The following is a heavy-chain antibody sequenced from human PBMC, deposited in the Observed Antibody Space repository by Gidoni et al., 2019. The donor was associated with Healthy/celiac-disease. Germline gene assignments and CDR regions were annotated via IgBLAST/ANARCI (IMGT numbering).Heavy chain of an antibody. CDR2: INHSGST. CDR3: ALRDRLGYSSGWSDY. Sequence: QVQLQQWGAGLLKPSETLSLTCAVYGGSFSGYYWSWIRQPPGKGLEWIGEINHSGSTNYNPSLKSRVTISVDTSKNQFSLKLSSVTAADTAVYYCALRDRLGYSSGWSDYWGQGTLVTVSS. CDR1: GGSFSGYY. V-gene: IGHV4-34*01. J-gene: IGHJ4*02. D-gene: IGHD6-19*01.